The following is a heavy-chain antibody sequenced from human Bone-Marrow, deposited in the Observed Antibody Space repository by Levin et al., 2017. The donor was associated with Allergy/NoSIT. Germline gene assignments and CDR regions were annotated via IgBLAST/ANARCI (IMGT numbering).Heavy chain of an antibody. CDR2: ISHDGNDK. V-gene: IGHV3-30*04. D-gene: IGHD3-3*01. CDR3: ARAPLKYDVWSRNPHYYQYYAMDV. Sequence: GGSLRLSCAASGFTFSNFAMHWVRQAPGKGLEWVALISHDGNDKYYGDSMKGRFTISRDNSQKTLYLQMDSLGDDDTAVYYCARAPLKYDVWSRNPHYYQYYAMDVWGQGATVAVSS. CDR1: GFTFSNFA. J-gene: IGHJ6*02.